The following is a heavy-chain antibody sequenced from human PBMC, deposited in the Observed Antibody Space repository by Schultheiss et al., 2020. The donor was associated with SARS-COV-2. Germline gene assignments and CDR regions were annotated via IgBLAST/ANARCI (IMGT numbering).Heavy chain of an antibody. V-gene: IGHV4-34*01. J-gene: IGHJ5*02. CDR1: GGSFSGYY. CDR3: AREDRSSSGNNWFDP. CDR2: INHSGST. Sequence: SETLSLTCAVYGGSFSGYYWSWIRQPPGKGLEWIGEINHSGSTNYNPSLKSRVTISVDTSKNQFSLKLSSVTAADTAVYYCAREDRSSSGNNWFDPWGQGTLVTVAS. D-gene: IGHD6-13*01.